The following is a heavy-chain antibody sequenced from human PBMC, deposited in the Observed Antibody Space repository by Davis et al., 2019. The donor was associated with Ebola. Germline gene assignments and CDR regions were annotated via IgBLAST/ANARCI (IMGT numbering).Heavy chain of an antibody. CDR2: VILKSGAT. J-gene: IGHJ4*02. CDR3: ARGHNYAHEY. D-gene: IGHD4-11*01. CDR1: GYTFTDYN. V-gene: IGHV1-2*06. Sequence: ASVNVSCKASGYTFTDYNIHWMRQAPGQGLDWLGRVILKSGATNYAQKFQGRVTMTRDTAISTVYMELSSLRYDDTADYYCARGHNYAHEYWGQGTLVTVSS.